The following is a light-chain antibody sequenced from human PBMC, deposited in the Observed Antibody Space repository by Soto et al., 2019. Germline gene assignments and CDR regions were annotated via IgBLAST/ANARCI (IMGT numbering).Light chain of an antibody. Sequence: QCALTQPPSASGSPGQSVTISCTGTSSDVGGYNYVSWYQQHPGKAPKLMIYEVSKRPSGVPDRFSGSKSGNTASLTVSGLQAEDEADYYCSSYAGSNNWNFGTGTKLTVL. CDR3: SSYAGSNNWN. CDR1: SSDVGGYNY. V-gene: IGLV2-8*01. J-gene: IGLJ1*01. CDR2: EVS.